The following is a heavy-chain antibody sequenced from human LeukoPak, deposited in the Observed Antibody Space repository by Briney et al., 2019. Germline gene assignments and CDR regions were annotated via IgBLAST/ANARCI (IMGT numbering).Heavy chain of an antibody. CDR3: AKAPDYGDYVGTFDY. D-gene: IGHD4-17*01. CDR2: ISGSGGST. Sequence: GGSLRLSCAAPGFTFSSYGMSWVRQAPGKGLEWVSAISGSGGSTYYADSVKGRFTISRDNSKNTLYLQMNSLRAEDTAVYYCAKAPDYGDYVGTFDYWGQGTLVTVSS. V-gene: IGHV3-23*01. CDR1: GFTFSSYG. J-gene: IGHJ4*02.